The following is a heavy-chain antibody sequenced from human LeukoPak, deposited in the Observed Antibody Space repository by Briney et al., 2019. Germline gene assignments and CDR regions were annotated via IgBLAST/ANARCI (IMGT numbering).Heavy chain of an antibody. V-gene: IGHV1-18*01. Sequence: ASVKVSCKASGYTFTSYGISWVRQAPGQGLEWIGWISAYNGNTNYAQKLQGRVTMTTDTSTSTAYMELRSLRSDDTAVYYCARDGGEYYYDSSGYYYAWGQGTLVTVSS. J-gene: IGHJ5*02. CDR1: GYTFTSYG. D-gene: IGHD3-22*01. CDR2: ISAYNGNT. CDR3: ARDGGEYYYDSSGYYYA.